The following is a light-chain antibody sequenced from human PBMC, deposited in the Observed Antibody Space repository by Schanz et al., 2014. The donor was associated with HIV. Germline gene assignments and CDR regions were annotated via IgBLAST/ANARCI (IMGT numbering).Light chain of an antibody. CDR1: SSNIGSHT. CDR3: YSYAGSYTFRI. J-gene: IGLJ1*01. V-gene: IGLV1-44*01. CDR2: SND. Sequence: QSVLTQPPSASGTPGQRVTISCSGSSSNIGSHTVNWYQQLPGTAPKLLMYSNDQRPSGVPDRFSGSKSGTSASLAISGLQAEDEADYYCYSYAGSYTFRISGTGTKLTVL.